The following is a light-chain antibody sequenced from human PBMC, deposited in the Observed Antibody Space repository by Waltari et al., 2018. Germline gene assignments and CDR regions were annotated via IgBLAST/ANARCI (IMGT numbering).Light chain of an antibody. CDR1: SSDVGGYNY. CDR2: DFN. V-gene: IGLV2-14*03. Sequence: QSALTQPASVSGSLGQSLTISCTGSSSDVGGYNYVSWYQQHPGKAPKLMIYDFNNRPSGVSNRFSGSKSGNTASLTISGLQAEDEADYYCSSYTIRSTRVFGGGTKVTVL. CDR3: SSYTIRSTRV. J-gene: IGLJ2*01.